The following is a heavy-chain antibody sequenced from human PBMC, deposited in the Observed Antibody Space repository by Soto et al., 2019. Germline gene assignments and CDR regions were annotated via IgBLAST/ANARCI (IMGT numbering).Heavy chain of an antibody. J-gene: IGHJ4*02. V-gene: IGHV3-74*01. CDR1: GFTFSSYW. Sequence: EVHLVESGGGLVQPGGSLRLSCAASGFTFSSYWMHWVRQAPGKGLVWVSRINNDGSYTNYADSVKGRSTISRDNAKNTLYLQMNSLRAEDSAVYYCASGGMVCQGQYYFDSWGQGTLVTVSS. D-gene: IGHD2-8*01. CDR2: INNDGSYT. CDR3: ASGGMVCQGQYYFDS.